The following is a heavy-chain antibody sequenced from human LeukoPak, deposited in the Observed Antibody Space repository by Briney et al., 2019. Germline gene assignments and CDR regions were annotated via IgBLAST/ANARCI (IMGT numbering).Heavy chain of an antibody. V-gene: IGHV3-7*01. CDR2: IKQDGSEK. D-gene: IGHD3-9*01. CDR3: ARARYFDWDDFDY. J-gene: IGHJ4*02. Sequence: GGSLRLSCAASGFTFSSYWMSWVRQAPGKGLEWVANIKQDGSEKYYADSVKGRLTISRDNAKNSLYLQMNSLRAEDTAVYYCARARYFDWDDFDYWGQGTLVTVSS. CDR1: GFTFSSYW.